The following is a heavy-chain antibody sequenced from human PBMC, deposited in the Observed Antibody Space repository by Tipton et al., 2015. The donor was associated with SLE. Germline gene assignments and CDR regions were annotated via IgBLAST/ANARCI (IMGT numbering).Heavy chain of an antibody. Sequence: TLSLTCSVSDDSIRDYYFSWIRQPPGKELEWIGYISYSGSTVYNPSLESRVPISLDTPKNHLSLKLRSVTAADTAVYYCARGVAFGDRMGDYFDYWGQGTLVTVSS. J-gene: IGHJ4*02. D-gene: IGHD3-10*01. CDR1: DDSIRDYY. CDR3: ARGVAFGDRMGDYFDY. V-gene: IGHV4-59*12. CDR2: ISYSGST.